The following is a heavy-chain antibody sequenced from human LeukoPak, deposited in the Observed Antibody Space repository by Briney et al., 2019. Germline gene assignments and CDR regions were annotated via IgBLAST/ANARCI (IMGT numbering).Heavy chain of an antibody. CDR2: ISGSGGST. Sequence: GGSPRLSCAASGFTFSGYGMSWVRQAPGKGLEWVSAISGSGGSTYYADSVKGRFTISRDNSKNTLYLQMNSLRAEDTAVYYCAKGLEDFDYWGQGTLVTVSS. CDR1: GFTFSGYG. D-gene: IGHD5/OR15-5a*01. J-gene: IGHJ4*02. V-gene: IGHV3-23*01. CDR3: AKGLEDFDY.